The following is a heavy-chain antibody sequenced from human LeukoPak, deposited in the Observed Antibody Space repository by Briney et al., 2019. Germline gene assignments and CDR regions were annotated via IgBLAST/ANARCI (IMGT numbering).Heavy chain of an antibody. CDR2: IYSGGST. CDR3: AKEPFLIGAAGFMDV. J-gene: IGHJ6*03. Sequence: GGSLRLSCAPSEFTVSVNYMSWVRRAPGKGLEWVSFIYSGGSTYYADSVKGRFTISRDSSKNTLYLQMNSLRAEDTAVYYCAKEPFLIGAAGFMDVWGKGTTVTVSS. D-gene: IGHD6-13*01. V-gene: IGHV3-53*01. CDR1: EFTVSVNY.